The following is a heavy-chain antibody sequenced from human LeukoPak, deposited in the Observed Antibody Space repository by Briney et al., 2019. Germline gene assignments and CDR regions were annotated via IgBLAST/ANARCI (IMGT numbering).Heavy chain of an antibody. J-gene: IGHJ3*02. V-gene: IGHV3-7*03. CDR3: ASGSYYLDDAFDI. Sequence: QSGGSLRLSCAASGFTFSSYWMSWVRQAPGKGLEWVANIKQDGSEKYYVDSVKGRFTISRGNAKNSLYLQMNGLRAEDTAVYYCASGSYYLDDAFDIWGQGTMVTVSS. CDR2: IKQDGSEK. D-gene: IGHD1-26*01. CDR1: GFTFSSYW.